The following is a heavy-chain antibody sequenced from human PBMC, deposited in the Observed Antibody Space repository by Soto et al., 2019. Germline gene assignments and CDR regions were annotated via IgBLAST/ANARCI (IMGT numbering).Heavy chain of an antibody. CDR3: ARGSAFCGGDCYPGGDY. Sequence: QVQLVQSGAEVKKPGSSVKVSCKASGGTFSSYAISWVRQAPGQGLEWMGGIIPIFGTANYAQKFQGRVTITAVESTSTAYMELSSLRSEDTAVYYCARGSAFCGGDCYPGGDYWGQGTLVTVSS. V-gene: IGHV1-69*12. CDR2: IIPIFGTA. J-gene: IGHJ4*02. CDR1: GGTFSSYA. D-gene: IGHD2-21*02.